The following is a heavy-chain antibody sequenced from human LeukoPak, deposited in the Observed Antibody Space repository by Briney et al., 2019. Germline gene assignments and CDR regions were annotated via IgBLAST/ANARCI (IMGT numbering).Heavy chain of an antibody. D-gene: IGHD3-10*01. CDR2: IYSGGST. Sequence: PGGSLRLSCAASGFTFSSYAMSWVRQAPGKGLEWVSVIYSGGSTYYADSVKGRFTISRHNSKNTLYLQMNSLRAEDTAVYYCARDSGDKDAFDIWGQGTMVTVSS. CDR1: GFTFSSYA. V-gene: IGHV3-53*04. J-gene: IGHJ3*02. CDR3: ARDSGDKDAFDI.